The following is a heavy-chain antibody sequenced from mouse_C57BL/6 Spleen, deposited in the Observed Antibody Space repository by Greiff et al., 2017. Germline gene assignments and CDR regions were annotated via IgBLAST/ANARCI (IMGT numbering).Heavy chain of an antibody. Sequence: QVQLQQSGAELVRPGASVTLSCKASGYTFTDYEMPWVKQTPVHGLEWIGAIDPETGGTAYNQKFKGKARLTAAKASSTAYMELRSLTPEDSAVYYCTRLGRDYWGQGTTLTVSS. D-gene: IGHD4-1*01. CDR3: TRLGRDY. V-gene: IGHV1-15*01. CDR2: IDPETGGT. J-gene: IGHJ2*01. CDR1: GYTFTDYE.